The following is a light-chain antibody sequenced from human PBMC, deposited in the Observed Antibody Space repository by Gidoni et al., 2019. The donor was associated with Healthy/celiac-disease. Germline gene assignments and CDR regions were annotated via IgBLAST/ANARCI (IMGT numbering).Light chain of an antibody. CDR1: QRVSSSY. J-gene: IGKJ5*01. CDR3: QQYGSSQIT. CDR2: GAS. Sequence: EIVLTQSPGTLSLSTGERATLSCRASQRVSSSYLAWYQQKPGQAPRLLIYGASSRATGIPDRFSGSGSGTDFTLTISRLEPEDFAVYYCQQYGSSQITFGQGTRLEIK. V-gene: IGKV3-20*01.